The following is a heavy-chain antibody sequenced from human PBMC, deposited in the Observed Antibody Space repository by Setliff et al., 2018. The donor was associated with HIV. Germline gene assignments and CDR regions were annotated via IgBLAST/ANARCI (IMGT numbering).Heavy chain of an antibody. D-gene: IGHD3-22*01. Sequence: SVKVSCKASGGIFINSAFNWVRQAPGQGLEWMGSIIPIFNTGNYAQNFQGRVTITADGSTSTVYMELSSLRSEDTAVYYCTTGRHYYDSSDYPADPFDVWGQGTLVTVSS. CDR3: TTGRHYYDSSDYPADPFDV. CDR2: IIPIFNTG. J-gene: IGHJ3*01. V-gene: IGHV1-69*13. CDR1: GGIFINSA.